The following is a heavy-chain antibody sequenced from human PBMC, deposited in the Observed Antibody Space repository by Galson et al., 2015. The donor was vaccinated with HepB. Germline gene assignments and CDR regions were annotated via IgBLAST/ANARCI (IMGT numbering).Heavy chain of an antibody. J-gene: IGHJ4*02. V-gene: IGHV1-69*02. CDR1: GGTFSSYT. Sequence: VKVSCKASGGTFSSYTISWVRQAPGQGLEWMGRIIPIFGIANYAQKFQGRVTITADKSTSTAYMELSSLRSEDTAVYYCARYISLSRYFDYWGQGTLVTVSS. CDR2: IIPIFGIA. D-gene: IGHD3-9*01. CDR3: ARYISLSRYFDY.